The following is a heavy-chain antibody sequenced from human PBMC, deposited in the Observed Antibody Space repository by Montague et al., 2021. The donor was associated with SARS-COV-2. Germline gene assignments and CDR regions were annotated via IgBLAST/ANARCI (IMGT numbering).Heavy chain of an antibody. J-gene: IGHJ4*02. CDR2: LSSSGST. Sequence: SETLSHTCIVSGESIDRDTYYWGWIRQSPGKGLEWIGSLSSSGSTYYNPSLRSRVTISMDTSKNHFSLKVNSVTATDTAVYFCARPGSVSGWFYFDDWGQGTLVSVSS. CDR1: GESIDRDTYY. D-gene: IGHD6-19*01. CDR3: ARPGSVSGWFYFDD. V-gene: IGHV4-39*02.